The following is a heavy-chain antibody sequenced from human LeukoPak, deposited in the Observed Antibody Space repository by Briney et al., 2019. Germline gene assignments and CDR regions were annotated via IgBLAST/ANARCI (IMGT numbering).Heavy chain of an antibody. CDR1: GYTFTSYY. Sequence: ASVKVSCKASGYTFTSYYIHWVRQAPGQGLEWMGIINPSGGSTNYAQKFQGRVTMTRDTSTSTVYMELSSLTSEDTAVYYCARDDVRGLMFNAFDIWGQGTVVTVSS. CDR2: INPSGGST. D-gene: IGHD3-10*01. CDR3: ARDDVRGLMFNAFDI. V-gene: IGHV1-46*01. J-gene: IGHJ3*02.